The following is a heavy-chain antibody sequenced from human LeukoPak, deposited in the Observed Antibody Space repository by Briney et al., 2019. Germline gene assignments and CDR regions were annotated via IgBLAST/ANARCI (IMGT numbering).Heavy chain of an antibody. D-gene: IGHD2-21*02. Sequence: GSLRLSCAASGFTFSSYAMHWVRQAPGKGLEWVAVISYDGSNKYYADSVKGRFTISRDNSKNTLYLQMNSLRAEDTAVYYCAREGCGGDCYIPSFFDYWGQGTLVTVSS. J-gene: IGHJ4*02. CDR2: ISYDGSNK. CDR1: GFTFSSYA. CDR3: AREGCGGDCYIPSFFDY. V-gene: IGHV3-30-3*01.